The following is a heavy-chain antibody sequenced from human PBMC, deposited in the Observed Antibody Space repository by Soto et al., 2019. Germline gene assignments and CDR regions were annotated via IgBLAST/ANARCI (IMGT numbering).Heavy chain of an antibody. CDR2: ISGSGGST. V-gene: IGHV3-23*01. D-gene: IGHD3-22*01. CDR3: VIGVVITSLDY. CDR1: QFNFRSYA. J-gene: IGHJ4*02. Sequence: PGGSMRLSCAASQFNFRSYAMSCVGPAPGKGLEWVSAISGSGGSTYYADSVKGRFTISRDNSKNTLYLQMNSVRAEDTAVYYCVIGVVITSLDYCGQGPLVTVSS.